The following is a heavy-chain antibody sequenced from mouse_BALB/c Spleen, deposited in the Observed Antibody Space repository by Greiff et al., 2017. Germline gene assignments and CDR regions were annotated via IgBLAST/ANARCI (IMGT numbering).Heavy chain of an antibody. Sequence: EVQLQQSGAELVKPGASVKLSCTASGFNIKDTYMHWVKQRPEQGLEWIGRIDPANGNTKYDPKFQGKATITADTSSNTAYLQLSSLTSEDTAVYYCARRYGSSPNYFDYWGQGTTLTVSS. CDR1: GFNIKDTY. J-gene: IGHJ2*01. CDR3: ARRYGSSPNYFDY. CDR2: IDPANGNT. D-gene: IGHD1-1*01. V-gene: IGHV14-3*02.